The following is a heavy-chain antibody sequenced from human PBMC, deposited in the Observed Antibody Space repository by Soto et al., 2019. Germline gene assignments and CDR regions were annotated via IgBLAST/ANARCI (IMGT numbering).Heavy chain of an antibody. V-gene: IGHV3-73*02. D-gene: IGHD3-10*01. CDR1: GFTFSGSD. Sequence: EVQLVQSGGGLVQPGGSLKLSCSASGFTFSGSDIHWDRQASGRGLEWLGRIRSKPNNFATVYGESVRGRVTFSRDDSQNTAYLQLNSLKSHDTAVYYCARHFSGSYGMDAWGLGTTVTVSP. J-gene: IGHJ6*01. CDR2: IRSKPNNFAT. CDR3: ARHFSGSYGMDA.